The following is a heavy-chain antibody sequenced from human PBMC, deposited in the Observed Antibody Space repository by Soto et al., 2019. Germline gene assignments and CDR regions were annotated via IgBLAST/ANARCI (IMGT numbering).Heavy chain of an antibody. V-gene: IGHV1-18*01. J-gene: IGHJ6*02. D-gene: IGHD5-12*01. Sequence: QVQLVQSGGEVKKPGASVKVSCKASGYTFTIYGINWVRQAPGQGLEWMGWISPDNGNTNYAQKLQGRVTMTTDTSTSTASMELRSLRSDDTAVYYCASALGYSGYAGMDVWGQGTTVTVSS. CDR1: GYTFTIYG. CDR3: ASALGYSGYAGMDV. CDR2: ISPDNGNT.